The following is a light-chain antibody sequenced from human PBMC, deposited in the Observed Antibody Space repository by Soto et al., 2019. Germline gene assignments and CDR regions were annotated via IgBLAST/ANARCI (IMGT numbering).Light chain of an antibody. Sequence: QSALTQPASVSGSPGQSITISCTSSDVGAYRYVSWYQQHPGKAPRLMIYDVSNRPSGVSDRFSGSKSGNTASLTISGLQPEDEAYFFCSSYTGGNARVVFGGGTKLTVL. CDR2: DVS. CDR3: SSYTGGNARVV. J-gene: IGLJ2*01. CDR1: SSDVGAYRY. V-gene: IGLV2-14*01.